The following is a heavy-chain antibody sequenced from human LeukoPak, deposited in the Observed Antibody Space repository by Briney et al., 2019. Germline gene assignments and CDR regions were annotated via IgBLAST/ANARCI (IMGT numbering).Heavy chain of an antibody. V-gene: IGHV4-34*01. D-gene: IGHD3-10*01. CDR3: ARAIRTRSPPMVPPAGFDP. CDR1: GGSFSGYY. J-gene: IGHJ5*02. Sequence: SETLSLTCAVYGGSFSGYYWSWIRQPPGKGLEWIGEINHSGSTNYNPSLKSRVTISVDTSKNQFSLKLSSETAADTAVYYCARAIRTRSPPMVPPAGFDPWGQGTLVTVSS. CDR2: INHSGST.